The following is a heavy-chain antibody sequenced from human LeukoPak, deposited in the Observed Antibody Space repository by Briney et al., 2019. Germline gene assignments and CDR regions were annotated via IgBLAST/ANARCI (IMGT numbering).Heavy chain of an antibody. Sequence: GASVKVSCKASGYSFTNYGINWVRQAPGEGLEWMGWISAYNGNTNYAQKLQGRVTMTTDTSTSTAYMELRSLRSDDTAVYYCASGGYSYDLDYWGQGTLVTVSS. J-gene: IGHJ4*02. V-gene: IGHV1-18*01. CDR3: ASGGYSYDLDY. CDR1: GYSFTNYG. D-gene: IGHD5-18*01. CDR2: ISAYNGNT.